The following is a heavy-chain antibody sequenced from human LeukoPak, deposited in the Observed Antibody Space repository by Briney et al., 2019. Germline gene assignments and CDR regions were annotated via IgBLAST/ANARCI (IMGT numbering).Heavy chain of an antibody. CDR1: GFTLSRNW. D-gene: IGHD2-15*01. Sequence: GGSLRLSCVASGFTLSRNWMSWVRQAPGKGLEWVANINQDGSQKYFVDSVKGRFTISRDNARNSLYLQTNSLRAEDTAVYYCAKGYCSGGDCFYFDVWGQGTVVTVSS. V-gene: IGHV3-7*01. CDR2: INQDGSQK. CDR3: AKGYCSGGDCFYFDV. J-gene: IGHJ4*02.